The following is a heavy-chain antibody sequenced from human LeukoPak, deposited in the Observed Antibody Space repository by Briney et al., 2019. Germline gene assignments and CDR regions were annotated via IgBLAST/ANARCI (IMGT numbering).Heavy chain of an antibody. CDR3: AAERHDSSGYYYFDY. Sequence: ASVKVSCEASGFTFSSSVMKWVRQARGQRLEWIGWIVVDSGNTNYAQKFQERVTITRDMSTSTAYMELSSLTSEDTAVYYCAAERHDSSGYYYFDYWGQGTLVTVSS. J-gene: IGHJ4*02. CDR1: GFTFSSSV. D-gene: IGHD3-22*01. CDR2: IVVDSGNT. V-gene: IGHV1-58*02.